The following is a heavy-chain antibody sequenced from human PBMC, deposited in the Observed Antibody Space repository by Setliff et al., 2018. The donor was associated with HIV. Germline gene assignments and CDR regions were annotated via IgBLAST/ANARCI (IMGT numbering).Heavy chain of an antibody. V-gene: IGHV4-34*01. CDR2: INHSGIT. CDR1: GGSFSASY. Sequence: SETLSLTCAVYGGSFSASYWSWIRQAPGKGLEWIGEINHSGITHYNPSLETRVTMFVDTSKNQFSLRLSPVTAADTAIYYCARLRVISSSQTFDHWGQGMLVTVSS. J-gene: IGHJ4*02. CDR3: ARLRVISSSQTFDH. D-gene: IGHD3-3*02.